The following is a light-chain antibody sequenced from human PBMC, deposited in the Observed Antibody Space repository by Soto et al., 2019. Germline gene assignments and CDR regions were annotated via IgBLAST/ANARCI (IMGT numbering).Light chain of an antibody. CDR3: QQYDNLPIT. J-gene: IGKJ5*01. V-gene: IGKV1-33*01. Sequence: DIQMTQSPSSLSASVGDRVTITCQPRQDLKHYLNWYQQKPGKAPNLLIYDTSVLETGIPSRFSGSKSGTDFTFTISSLQPEDVATYYCQQYDNLPITFGQGTRLEIK. CDR1: QDLKHY. CDR2: DTS.